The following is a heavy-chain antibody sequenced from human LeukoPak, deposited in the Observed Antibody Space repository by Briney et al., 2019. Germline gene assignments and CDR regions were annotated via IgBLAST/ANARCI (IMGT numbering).Heavy chain of an antibody. J-gene: IGHJ4*02. V-gene: IGHV4-31*03. Sequence: SQTLSLTCTVSGGSISSGGYYWSWIRQHPGKGLEWIGYIYYSGSTYYNPSLKSRVTISVDTSKNQFSLKLSSVTAADTAVYYCARGQRGYNFFDYWGQGTLVTVSS. D-gene: IGHD5-24*01. CDR1: GGSISSGGYY. CDR2: IYYSGST. CDR3: ARGQRGYNFFDY.